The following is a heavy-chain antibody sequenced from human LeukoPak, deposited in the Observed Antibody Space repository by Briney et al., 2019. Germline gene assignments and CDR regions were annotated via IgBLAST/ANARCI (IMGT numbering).Heavy chain of an antibody. V-gene: IGHV4-4*07. CDR1: GGSISNYH. CDR3: ARGPPYCSTTNCYYMDV. CDR2: IYTSGST. J-gene: IGHJ6*03. Sequence: SETLSLTCTVSGGSISNYHWNWIRQPAGKGLEWIGRIYTSGSTEYNPSLKSRVTMSVDTSKNQFSLKLTSVTAADAAVYYCARGPPYCSTTNCYYMDVWGKGTTVTVSS. D-gene: IGHD2-2*01.